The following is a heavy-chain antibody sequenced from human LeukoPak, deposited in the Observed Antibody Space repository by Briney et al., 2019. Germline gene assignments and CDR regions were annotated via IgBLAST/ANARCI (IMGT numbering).Heavy chain of an antibody. D-gene: IGHD6-19*01. J-gene: IGHJ4*02. V-gene: IGHV3-13*04. Sequence: GGSLRLSCAASGFTFSSYDMLWVRQATGEGLEWVSAINTAGDTHYPGSVQGRFTVSRENAKSSSYLQMNSLRAGDTAVYFCTRAPPGTGWLIDYWGQGTLVTVSS. CDR2: INTAGDT. CDR3: TRAPPGTGWLIDY. CDR1: GFTFSSYD.